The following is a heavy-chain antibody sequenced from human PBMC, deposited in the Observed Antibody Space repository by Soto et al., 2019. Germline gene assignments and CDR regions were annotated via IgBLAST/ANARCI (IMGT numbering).Heavy chain of an antibody. CDR3: MSGPFDY. J-gene: IGHJ4*02. CDR2: INPNSGGT. Sequence: ASVKVSCKASGYTFTGYYMHWVRQAPGQRLEWMGWINPNSGGTNYAQKFQGRVTITRDTSASTAYMELSSLRSEDTAVYYCMSGPFDYWGQGTLVTVSS. CDR1: GYTFTGYY. V-gene: IGHV1-2*02.